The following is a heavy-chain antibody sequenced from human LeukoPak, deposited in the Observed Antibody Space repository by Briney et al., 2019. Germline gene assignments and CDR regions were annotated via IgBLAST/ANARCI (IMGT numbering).Heavy chain of an antibody. V-gene: IGHV1-2*02. D-gene: IGHD6-19*01. Sequence: ASVKVSCKASGYTFTDYYIHWLRQAPGQDFEWMGWINPKGGGTEYAQKFQGRVTMTRDTSFSTAYMELSGLRYDDTAVFYCARASTVAGNHRPFDYWGQGTLVTVSS. CDR1: GYTFTDYY. CDR2: INPKGGGT. CDR3: ARASTVAGNHRPFDY. J-gene: IGHJ4*02.